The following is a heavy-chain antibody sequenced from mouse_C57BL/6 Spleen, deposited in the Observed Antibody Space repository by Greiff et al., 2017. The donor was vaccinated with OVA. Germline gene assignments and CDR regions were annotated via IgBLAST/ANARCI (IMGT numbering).Heavy chain of an antibody. CDR2: IWSGGST. D-gene: IGHD4-1*01. Sequence: VHLVESGPGLVQPSQSLSITCTVSGFSLTSYGVHWVRQPPGKGLEWLGVIWSGGSTDYNAAFISRLSISKDNSKSQVFFKMNSLQADDTAIYYCAKKGWDGYFDVWGTGTTVTVSS. CDR1: GFSLTSYG. CDR3: AKKGWDGYFDV. J-gene: IGHJ1*03. V-gene: IGHV2-4*01.